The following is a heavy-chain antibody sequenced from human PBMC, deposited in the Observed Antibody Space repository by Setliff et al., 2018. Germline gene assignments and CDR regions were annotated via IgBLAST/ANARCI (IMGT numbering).Heavy chain of an antibody. J-gene: IGHJ4*02. CDR2: LNEDGSIT. D-gene: IGHD1-26*01. CDR3: ARGPLVGTTEYYLDY. Sequence: GGSLRLSCADSGFTFSRYWMHWVRQAPGKGLVWVSRLNEDGSITSYADSVKGRFTISRDNAKNSLYLQMNSLRAEDTAVYYCARGPLVGTTEYYLDYWGQGTLVTVSS. V-gene: IGHV3-74*03. CDR1: GFTFSRYW.